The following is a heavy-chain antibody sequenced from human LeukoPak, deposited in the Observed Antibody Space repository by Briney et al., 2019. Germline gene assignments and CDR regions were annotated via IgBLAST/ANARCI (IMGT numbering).Heavy chain of an antibody. CDR3: AATGETYYYDYGMDV. CDR2: ISSSSSTI. Sequence: GGSLRLSCAASGFTFSSYSMNWVRQAPGKGLEWVSYISSSSSTIYYADSVKGRFTISRDNAKNSLYLQMNSLRAEDTAVYYCAATGETYYYDYGMDVWGQGTTVTVSS. J-gene: IGHJ6*02. D-gene: IGHD3-10*01. CDR1: GFTFSSYS. V-gene: IGHV3-48*01.